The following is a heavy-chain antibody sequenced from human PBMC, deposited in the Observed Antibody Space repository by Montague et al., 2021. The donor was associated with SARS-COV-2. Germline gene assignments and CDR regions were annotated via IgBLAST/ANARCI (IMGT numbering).Heavy chain of an antibody. J-gene: IGHJ4*02. CDR1: GGSISSSSSY. CDR3: ATQEDPSGWIPGPFDF. D-gene: IGHD6-19*01. V-gene: IGHV4-39*01. Sequence: SLTCTVSGGSISSSSSYWAWIRQPPGKGLEWIGSISYRGSTYYTPSLKSRVIISVDTSKNQLSLKLSSVTAADTAVYYCATQEDPSGWIPGPFDFWGQGTLLTVSS. CDR2: ISYRGST.